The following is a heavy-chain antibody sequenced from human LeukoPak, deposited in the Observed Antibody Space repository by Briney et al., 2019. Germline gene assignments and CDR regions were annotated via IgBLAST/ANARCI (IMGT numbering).Heavy chain of an antibody. CDR3: ATQFRTTVTTPPDY. V-gene: IGHV3-23*01. J-gene: IGHJ4*02. CDR2: ISGSGGST. Sequence: PGGSLRLSCAASGFTFNTYAMTWVRQAPGKGLEWVSGISGSGGSTYYADSVKGRFSISRDNSKSTLYLQMNSLRAEDTAVYYCATQFRTTVTTPPDYCGQGTLVTVSS. CDR1: GFTFNTYA. D-gene: IGHD1-1*01.